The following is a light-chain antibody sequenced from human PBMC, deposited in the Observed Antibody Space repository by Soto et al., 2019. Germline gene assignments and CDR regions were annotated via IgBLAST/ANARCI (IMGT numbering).Light chain of an antibody. J-gene: IGKJ4*01. CDR3: QQYNNWPPLA. Sequence: EIVMTQSPATLSVSPGERATLSCRASQTVRGNLAWYQQKPGQAPRLLIYGASTRATGIPARFSGSGSGTEFTLTISNLQSEDFAVDYCQQYNNWPPLAFGGGTKVEIK. CDR1: QTVRGN. V-gene: IGKV3-15*01. CDR2: GAS.